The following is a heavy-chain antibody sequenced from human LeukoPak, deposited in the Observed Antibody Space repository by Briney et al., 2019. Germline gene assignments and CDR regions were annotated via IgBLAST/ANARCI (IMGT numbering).Heavy chain of an antibody. CDR2: IYSSGST. J-gene: IGHJ6*03. D-gene: IGHD3-10*01. CDR1: GGSNRGYY. V-gene: IGHV4-59*01. Sequence: PSETLSLTCNVSGGSNRGYYWSWIRQPPGKGLEWIGYIYSSGSTNYNPSLKSRVTMSVDTSKNQFSLKVSSVTAADTAVYYCARVFDSGSQAYFYYMDVWGKGTTVTIFS. CDR3: ARVFDSGSQAYFYYMDV.